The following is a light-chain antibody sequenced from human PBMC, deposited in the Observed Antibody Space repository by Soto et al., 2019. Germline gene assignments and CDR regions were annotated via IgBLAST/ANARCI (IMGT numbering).Light chain of an antibody. Sequence: DIQMTQSPSSLSASVGDRVTITCRASQSISSYLNWYQQKPGKAPKVLISGASSLQSGVPFRFSGSGSGTDFILTISSLQFEDFASYYCQQSHSTPLTFGGGTKVDIK. CDR1: QSISSY. CDR3: QQSHSTPLT. V-gene: IGKV1-39*01. CDR2: GAS. J-gene: IGKJ4*01.